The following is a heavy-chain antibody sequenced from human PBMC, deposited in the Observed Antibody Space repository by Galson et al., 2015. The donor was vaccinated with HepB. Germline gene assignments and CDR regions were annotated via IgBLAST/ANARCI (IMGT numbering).Heavy chain of an antibody. V-gene: IGHV3-9*01. CDR3: AKDIATSSWHLEF. CDR2: ISWNSGSI. Sequence: SLRLCCAACGFTFDDYAMHWVRQAPGKGLEWVSGISWNSGSIGYVDSVKGRFTMCRDNAKKYLYLQMNSLRAEDTALYYCAKDIATSSWHLEFWGQGTLVAVSS. J-gene: IGHJ4*02. D-gene: IGHD6-13*01. CDR1: GFTFDDYA.